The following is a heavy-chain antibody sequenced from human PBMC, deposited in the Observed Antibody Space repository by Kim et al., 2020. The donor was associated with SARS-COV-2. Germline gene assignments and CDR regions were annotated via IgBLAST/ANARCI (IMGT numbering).Heavy chain of an antibody. CDR3: VKGGNYIYNLIDV. J-gene: IGHJ6*02. Sequence: YADSVGGRFTMSRDNGKHMVYLEMSSLGAEDTAVYFCVKGGNYIYNLIDVWGQGTTVTVSS. V-gene: IGHV3-74*01. D-gene: IGHD1-1*01.